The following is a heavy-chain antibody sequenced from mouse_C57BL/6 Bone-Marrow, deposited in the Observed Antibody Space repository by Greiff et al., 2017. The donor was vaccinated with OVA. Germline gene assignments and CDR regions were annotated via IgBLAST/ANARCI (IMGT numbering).Heavy chain of an antibody. D-gene: IGHD1-1*01. CDR2: IDPENGDT. CDR3: TSGSRGAMDY. Sequence: VQLQQSGAELVRPGASVKLSCTASGFNIKDDYMHWVKQRPEQGLEWIGWIDPENGDTEYASKFQGKATITADTSSNTAYLQLSSLTSEDTAVYDCTSGSRGAMDYWGQGTSVTVSS. V-gene: IGHV14-4*01. CDR1: GFNIKDDY. J-gene: IGHJ4*01.